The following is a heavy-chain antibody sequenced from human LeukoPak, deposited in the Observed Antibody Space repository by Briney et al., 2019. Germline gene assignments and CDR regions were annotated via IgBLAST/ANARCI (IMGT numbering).Heavy chain of an antibody. V-gene: IGHV4-59*08. Sequence: PSETLSLTCTVSGGSISSYYWSWIRQPPGEGLEWIGYIYYSGSTNYNPSLKSRVTISVDTSKNQFSLKLSSVTAADTAVYYCAKHLSDDYYYYGMDVWGQGTTVTVSS. J-gene: IGHJ6*02. CDR1: GGSISSYY. CDR3: AKHLSDDYYYYGMDV. CDR2: IYYSGST.